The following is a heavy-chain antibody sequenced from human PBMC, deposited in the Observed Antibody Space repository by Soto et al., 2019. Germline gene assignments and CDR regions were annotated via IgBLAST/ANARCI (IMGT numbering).Heavy chain of an antibody. CDR1: GFTFSSYG. CDR3: AKEKYSGYDEWCYFDY. J-gene: IGHJ4*02. V-gene: IGHV3-30*18. Sequence: GGSLRLSCAASGFTFSSYGMHWVRQAPGKGLEWVAVISYDGSNKYYADSVKGRFTISRDNSKNTLYLQMNSLRAEDTAVYYCAKEKYSGYDEWCYFDYWGQGTLVTVSS. D-gene: IGHD5-12*01. CDR2: ISYDGSNK.